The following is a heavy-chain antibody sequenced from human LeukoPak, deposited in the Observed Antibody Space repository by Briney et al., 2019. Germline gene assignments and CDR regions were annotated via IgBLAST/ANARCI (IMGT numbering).Heavy chain of an antibody. J-gene: IGHJ4*02. CDR1: GFTFSNYG. D-gene: IGHD3-10*01. Sequence: GGSLRLSCATSGFTFSNYGLTWVRQAPGKGLEWVSAISGSGENTYYADSVKGRFTISRDNSKNTLYLQMNSLSPDDTAVYYCAKRRDLVRGVIGGFDYWGQGTLVTVSS. CDR2: ISGSGENT. CDR3: AKRRDLVRGVIGGFDY. V-gene: IGHV3-23*01.